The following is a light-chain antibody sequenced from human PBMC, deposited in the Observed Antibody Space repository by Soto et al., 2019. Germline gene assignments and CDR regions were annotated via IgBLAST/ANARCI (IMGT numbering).Light chain of an antibody. CDR2: GAS. CDR1: QSVSSSY. V-gene: IGKV3-20*01. CDR3: QQYGSSPPIT. J-gene: IGKJ5*01. Sequence: EIVLTQSPGTLSLSPGERATLSCRASQSVSSSYLAWYQQKPGQAPRLLIYGASSRATGIPDRFSGSESGTDFTLTISRLEPEDFAVYYCQQYGSSPPITLGQGTRLEIK.